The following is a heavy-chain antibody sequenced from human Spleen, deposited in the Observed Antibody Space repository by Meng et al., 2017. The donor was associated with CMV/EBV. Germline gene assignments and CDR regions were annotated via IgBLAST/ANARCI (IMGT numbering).Heavy chain of an antibody. J-gene: IGHJ5*02. D-gene: IGHD1-1*01. CDR2: IHPSGST. CDR3: ARQNWNDVLGWFDP. CDR1: GYSIGRGYY. Sequence: SETLSLTCTVSGYSIGRGYYWGWIRQPPGRGPEWIGNIHPSGSTSYTPSLQRRVTMSLDTSKNQFSLSLTSVTAADTAMYYCARQNWNDVLGWFDPWGQGTLVTVSS. V-gene: IGHV4-38-2*02.